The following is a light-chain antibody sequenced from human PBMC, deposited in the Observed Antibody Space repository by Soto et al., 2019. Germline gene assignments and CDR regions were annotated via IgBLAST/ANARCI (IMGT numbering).Light chain of an antibody. Sequence: DIVMTQSPATLSVSPGERATLSCRASQSVSSNLAWYQQKPGQALRLLIYGASTRATGIPARFSGSGSGTEFTLTISSLQSEDFAVYYCQQYNNWPEWTFGQGTKVEIK. J-gene: IGKJ1*01. CDR2: GAS. CDR3: QQYNNWPEWT. CDR1: QSVSSN. V-gene: IGKV3-15*01.